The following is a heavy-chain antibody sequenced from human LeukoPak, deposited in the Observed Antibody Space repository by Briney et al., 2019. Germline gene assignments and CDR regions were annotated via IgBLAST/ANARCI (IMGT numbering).Heavy chain of an antibody. D-gene: IGHD2-2*01. CDR3: VKDPDPRYCSSTSCSPI. CDR1: GFTVSSNY. CDR2: IAGGGSST. V-gene: IGHV3-23*01. Sequence: GGSLRLSCAASGFTVSSNYMSWVRQAPGKGLECVSVIAGGGSSTYYADSVKGRFTISRDNSKNTLYLQMNSLRVEDTAVYYCVKDPDPRYCSSTSCSPIWGQGTMVTVSS. J-gene: IGHJ3*02.